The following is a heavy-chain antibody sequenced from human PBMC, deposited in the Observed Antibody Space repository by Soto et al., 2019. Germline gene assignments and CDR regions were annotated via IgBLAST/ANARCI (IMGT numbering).Heavy chain of an antibody. CDR1: GDSITASYSN. J-gene: IGHJ4*02. Sequence: SETLSLTCTVSGDSITASYSNWAWIRQPPGKGLEWIGTFYYSGTTSQNPPPRSRITISGDTSRNQFSLNLSSVTAADSGVYYCAKLVRDYVRRSDLDNWCQGTLVTVSS. CDR3: AKLVRDYVRRSDLDN. D-gene: IGHD3-10*02. V-gene: IGHV4-39*01. CDR2: FYYSGTT.